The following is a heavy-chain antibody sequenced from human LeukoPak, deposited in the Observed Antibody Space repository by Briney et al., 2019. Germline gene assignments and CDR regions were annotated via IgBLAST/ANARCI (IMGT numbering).Heavy chain of an antibody. CDR3: ARQDYSYGYYFDY. CDR2: IYDSGST. J-gene: IGHJ4*02. CDR1: GGSISSSSYY. D-gene: IGHD5-18*01. V-gene: IGHV4-39*01. Sequence: PSETLCLTCTVSGGSISSSSYYWVWIRQPPGKGLEGIVSIYDSGSTYYNPSLKSRVTISVDTSKNQFSLKLSSVTAADTAVYYCARQDYSYGYYFDYWGQGTLVTVSS.